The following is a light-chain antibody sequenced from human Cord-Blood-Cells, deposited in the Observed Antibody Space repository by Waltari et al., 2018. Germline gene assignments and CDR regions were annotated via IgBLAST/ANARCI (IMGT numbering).Light chain of an antibody. Sequence: SYELTQPPSVSVPPGQTARITCSGDALPKHYAYWYQQKPGQAPVLVIYKDSERPSGIPERFSGSSSGTTVTLTISGVQAEDEADYYCQSADSSGTYVFGTGTKVTVL. CDR2: KDS. V-gene: IGLV3-25*03. CDR3: QSADSSGTYV. J-gene: IGLJ1*01. CDR1: ALPKHY.